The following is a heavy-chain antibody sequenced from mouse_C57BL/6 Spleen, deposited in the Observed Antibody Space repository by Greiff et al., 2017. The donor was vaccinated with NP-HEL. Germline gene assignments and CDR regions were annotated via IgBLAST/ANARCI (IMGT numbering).Heavy chain of an antibody. J-gene: IGHJ4*01. CDR2: INPSDGGT. Sequence: QVQLQQPGTELVQPGASVKLSCKASGYTFTSYWMYWVKQSPGQGLEWVGNINPSDGGTNYNDNFKSKATLTVDNTSRTAYMQISSLTSEDSAVYCCARGGLLRGDAMDDWGQGTSVTVSS. D-gene: IGHD2-3*01. V-gene: IGHV1-53*01. CDR3: ARGGLLRGDAMDD. CDR1: GYTFTSYW.